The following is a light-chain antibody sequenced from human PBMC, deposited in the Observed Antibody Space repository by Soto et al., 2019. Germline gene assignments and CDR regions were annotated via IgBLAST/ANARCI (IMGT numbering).Light chain of an antibody. Sequence: LTQPASVSGSPGQSITVSCSGTSSDVGGYNYVSWYQQHPGKAPKLMIYEVSKRPSGVSDRFSGSKSGNTASLTISGLQAEDEADYYCSSYTRSSPYVFGTGTKVTVL. CDR2: EVS. CDR1: SSDVGGYNY. CDR3: SSYTRSSPYV. V-gene: IGLV2-14*01. J-gene: IGLJ1*01.